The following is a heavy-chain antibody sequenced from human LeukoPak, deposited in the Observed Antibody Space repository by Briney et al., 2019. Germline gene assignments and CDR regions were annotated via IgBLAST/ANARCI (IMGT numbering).Heavy chain of an antibody. D-gene: IGHD3-10*01. Sequence: SETLSLTCTVSGGSISISSYYWSWIRQPAGKGLEWIGRIYTTGSTNYNPSLKSRVTMSVDTSKNHFSLKVSSVTAADTAVYFCAREDTYYGSGSAYFDYWGQGTLVTVSS. V-gene: IGHV4-61*02. CDR3: AREDTYYGSGSAYFDY. J-gene: IGHJ4*02. CDR1: GGSISISSYY. CDR2: IYTTGST.